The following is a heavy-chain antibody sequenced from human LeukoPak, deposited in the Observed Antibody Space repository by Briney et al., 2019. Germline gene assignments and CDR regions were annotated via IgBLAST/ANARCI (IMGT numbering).Heavy chain of an antibody. V-gene: IGHV4-39*01. CDR2: IYYSGST. D-gene: IGHD1-1*01. CDR3: ARQRSTSTNYYFDY. Sequence: SETLSLTCTVSGGPISSSSYYWGWIRQPPGKGLEWIGSIYYSGSTYYNPSLKSRVTISVDTSKNQFSLKLSSVTAADTAVYYCARQRSTSTNYYFDYWGQGTLVTVSS. CDR1: GGPISSSSYY. J-gene: IGHJ4*02.